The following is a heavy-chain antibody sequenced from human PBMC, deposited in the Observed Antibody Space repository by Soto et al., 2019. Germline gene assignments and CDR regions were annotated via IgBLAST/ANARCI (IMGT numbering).Heavy chain of an antibody. D-gene: IGHD3-3*01. CDR2: INPSGGST. CDR3: ARGYDVWTGYYYMYV. Sequence: ASLKVSRKASGYTFTISYMHCVRQAPGQGLEWMGIINPSGGSTSYAQKFQGRVTMTRDTSTSTVYMELSSLRSEDTAVYYCARGYDVWTGYYYMYVWGKGTTVTVSS. CDR1: GYTFTISY. J-gene: IGHJ6*03. V-gene: IGHV1-46*03.